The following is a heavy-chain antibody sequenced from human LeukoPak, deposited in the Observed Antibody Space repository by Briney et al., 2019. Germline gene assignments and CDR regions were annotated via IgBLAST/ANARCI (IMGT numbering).Heavy chain of an antibody. CDR3: AGTYKYYYGSGTYYTFDP. CDR2: IYYSGST. J-gene: IGHJ5*02. D-gene: IGHD3-10*01. CDR1: GASVSGSAYY. Sequence: PSETLSLTCTVSGASVSGSAYYWGWIRQPPGKGLEWIGNIYYSGSTYYNESLESRVTISIDTSKNQFSLKLNSVTAADTAMYYCAGTYKYYYGSGTYYTFDPWGQGTLVTVSS. V-gene: IGHV4-39*01.